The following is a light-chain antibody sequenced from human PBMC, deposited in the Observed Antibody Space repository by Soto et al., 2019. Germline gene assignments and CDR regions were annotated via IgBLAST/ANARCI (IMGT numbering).Light chain of an antibody. Sequence: QAVLTQPPSASGTPGQRVTSSCSGSSSNIGSHTVNWYQQLPGTAPRLLIYNTYYRPSGVPDRFSGSKSGTSASLAISGLQSEDEADYYCAAWEDSLNGVVFGGGTKLAVL. CDR3: AAWEDSLNGVV. V-gene: IGLV1-44*01. CDR1: SSNIGSHT. J-gene: IGLJ2*01. CDR2: NTY.